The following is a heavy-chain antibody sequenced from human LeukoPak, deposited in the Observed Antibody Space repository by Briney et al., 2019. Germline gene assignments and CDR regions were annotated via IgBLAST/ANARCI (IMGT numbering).Heavy chain of an antibody. CDR3: ARFSGYDSLLFAFDI. D-gene: IGHD5-12*01. CDR1: GFTFDDYG. Sequence: PGGSLRLSCAASGFTFDDYGMSWVRQAPGKELEWVSGINWNGGSTGYADSVKGRFTISRDNAKNSLYLQMNSLRAEDTALYYCARFSGYDSLLFAFDIWGQGTMVTVSS. J-gene: IGHJ3*02. CDR2: INWNGGST. V-gene: IGHV3-20*04.